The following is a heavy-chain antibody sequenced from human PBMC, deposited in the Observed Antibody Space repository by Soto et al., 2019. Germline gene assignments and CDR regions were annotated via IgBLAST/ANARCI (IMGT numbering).Heavy chain of an antibody. Sequence: EVQLVESGGGLVKPGESLRPSCEASGFTFSRVSMNWVHQVPGKGLEWVASISSGSSDTWYADSVKGRFIISRDNAQNSLFLQMNTLRPEDTAMYYCARVAYWGPGTQVTVSS. CDR2: ISSGSSDT. CDR3: ARVAY. V-gene: IGHV3-21*02. J-gene: IGHJ4*02. CDR1: GFTFSRVS.